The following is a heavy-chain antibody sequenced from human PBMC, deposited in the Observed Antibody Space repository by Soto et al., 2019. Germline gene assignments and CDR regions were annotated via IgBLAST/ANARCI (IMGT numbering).Heavy chain of an antibody. J-gene: IGHJ4*02. D-gene: IGHD3-10*01. V-gene: IGHV4-59*01. CDR2: IYYSGST. CDR3: AKDLHPRGSGSYYNADPDYFDY. CDR1: GGSISSYY. Sequence: SETLFLTCTVSGGSISSYYWNWIRQPPGKGLEWIGYIYYSGSTNYNPSLKSRVTISVDTSKNQFSLKLSSVTAADTAMYYCAKDLHPRGSGSYYNADPDYFDYWGQGTLVTVSS.